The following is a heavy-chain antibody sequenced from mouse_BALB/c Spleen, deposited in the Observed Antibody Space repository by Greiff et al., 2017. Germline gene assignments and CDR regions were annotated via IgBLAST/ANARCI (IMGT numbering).Heavy chain of an antibody. CDR3: AKAPYYDYGADY. CDR2: IRNKANGYTT. V-gene: IGHV7-3*02. D-gene: IGHD2-4*01. Sequence: EVMLVESGGGLVQPGGSLRLSCATSGFTFTDYYMSWVRQPPGKALEWLGFIRNKANGYTTEYSASVKGRFTISRDNSQSILYLQMNTLRAEDSATNYCAKAPYYDYGADYWGQGTTLTVSA. J-gene: IGHJ2*01. CDR1: GFTFTDYY.